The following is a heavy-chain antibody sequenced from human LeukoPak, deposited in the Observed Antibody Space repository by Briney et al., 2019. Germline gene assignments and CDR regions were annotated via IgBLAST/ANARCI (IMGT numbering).Heavy chain of an antibody. V-gene: IGHV3-48*02. CDR3: ARALGLEIDY. D-gene: IGHD3-3*01. J-gene: IGHJ4*02. Sequence: PGGSLRLSCAASGFTFSSYSMNWVRQPPGKGLEWVSYIGSSSSSIYYADSVKGRFTISRDNAKNPLHLQMNSLRDEDTAVYYCARALGLEIDYWGQGTLVTVSS. CDR2: IGSSSSSI. CDR1: GFTFSSYS.